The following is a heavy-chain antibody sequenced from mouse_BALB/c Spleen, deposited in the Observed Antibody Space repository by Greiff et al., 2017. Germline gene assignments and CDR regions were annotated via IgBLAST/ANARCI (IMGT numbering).Heavy chain of an antibody. CDR1: GYAFTNYL. J-gene: IGHJ2*01. CDR2: INPGSGGT. V-gene: IGHV1-54*01. Sequence: VKLMESGAELVRPGTSVKVSCKASGYAFTNYLIEWVKQRPGQGLEWIGVINPGSGGTNYNEKFKGKATLTADKSSSTAYMQLSSLTSDDSAVYFCARRTTVVANFDYWGQGTTLTVSS. CDR3: ARRTTVVANFDY. D-gene: IGHD1-1*01.